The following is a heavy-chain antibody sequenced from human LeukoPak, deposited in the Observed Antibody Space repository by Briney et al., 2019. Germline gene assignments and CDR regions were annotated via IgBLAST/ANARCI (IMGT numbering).Heavy chain of an antibody. J-gene: IGHJ4*02. V-gene: IGHV4-59*11. CDR1: GGSISSHY. D-gene: IGHD5-24*01. CDR2: IYYSGST. CDR3: ARGEDGYNRHFDY. Sequence: PSETLSLTCTVSGGSISSHYWSWIRQSPGKGLEWIGYIYYSGSTNYNPSLKSRVTISVDTSKNQFSLKLSSVTAADTAVYYCARGEDGYNRHFDYWGQGTLVTVSS.